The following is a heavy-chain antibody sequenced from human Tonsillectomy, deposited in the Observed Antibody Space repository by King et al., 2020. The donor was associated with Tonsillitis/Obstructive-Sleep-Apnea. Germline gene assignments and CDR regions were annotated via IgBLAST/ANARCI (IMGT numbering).Heavy chain of an antibody. V-gene: IGHV1-8*01. CDR1: GYTFTSYD. J-gene: IGHJ4*02. D-gene: IGHD2-2*01. CDR2: MNPNSGNT. Sequence: VQLVESGAEVKKPGASVKVSCTASGYTFTSYDINWVRQATGQGLEWMGWMNPNSGNTGYAQKFQGRVTMTRHTSISTAYMELSSLRSDDTAMYYCVRGSWGFCTSTSCYPDYWGQGTLVTVSS. CDR3: VRGSWGFCTSTSCYPDY.